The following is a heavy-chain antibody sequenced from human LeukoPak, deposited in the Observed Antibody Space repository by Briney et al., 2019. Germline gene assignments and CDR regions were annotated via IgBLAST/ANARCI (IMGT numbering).Heavy chain of an antibody. CDR1: GGSISSSNW. Sequence: KTSETLSLTCTVSGGSISSSNWWSWVRPPPGKGLEWIGEVYHSGSTTYNSSLKSRLTMSIDKSKNHFSLNLSSVTAADTAVYYCARRYYGSGTNYFDYWGQGTLVTVSS. CDR3: ARRYYGSGTNYFDY. V-gene: IGHV4-4*02. CDR2: VYHSGST. J-gene: IGHJ4*02. D-gene: IGHD3-10*01.